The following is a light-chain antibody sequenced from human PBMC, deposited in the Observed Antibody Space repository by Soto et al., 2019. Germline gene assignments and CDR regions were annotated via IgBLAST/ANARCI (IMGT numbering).Light chain of an antibody. J-gene: IGKJ4*01. CDR1: RSVSTN. CDR2: NTS. CDR3: QQYKFWPPLT. Sequence: EIVMTQSPATLSVSPGERVTLSCRASRSVSTNLAWYQQKPGQAPRLLIYNTSARATGIPARFSGSGSGTDFTLTISSLQSEDLAVYYCQQYKFWPPLTFGGGTKVEIK. V-gene: IGKV3-15*01.